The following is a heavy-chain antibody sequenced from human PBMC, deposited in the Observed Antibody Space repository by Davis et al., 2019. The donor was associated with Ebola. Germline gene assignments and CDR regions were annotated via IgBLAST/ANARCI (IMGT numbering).Heavy chain of an antibody. D-gene: IGHD6-13*01. CDR3: TSSIAAAGNYYYGLDV. CDR2: IKSRPDGGAT. Sequence: GGSLRLSCAASGFVFSSYVMSWVRQAPGKGLEWVGRIKSRPDGGATDYAAHVKGRFAISRDDPKKTLYLQMDSLKTEDTAVYYCTSSIAAAGNYYYGLDVWGQGTTVTVSS. V-gene: IGHV3-15*01. J-gene: IGHJ6*02. CDR1: GFVFSSYV.